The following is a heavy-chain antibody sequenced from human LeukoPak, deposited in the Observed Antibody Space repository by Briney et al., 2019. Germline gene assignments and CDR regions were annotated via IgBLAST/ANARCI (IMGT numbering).Heavy chain of an antibody. Sequence: GGSLRLSCAASGFTFSSHWMHWVRQAPGKGLVWVSRIGDHGSGTGYADSVKGRFTISRDNAKNSLYLQMNSLRAEDTALYYCARTRGRYCSSTTCYDFDYWGQGPLVTVSS. V-gene: IGHV3-74*01. CDR1: GFTFSSHW. J-gene: IGHJ4*02. D-gene: IGHD2-2*01. CDR3: ARTRGRYCSSTTCYDFDY. CDR2: IGDHGSGT.